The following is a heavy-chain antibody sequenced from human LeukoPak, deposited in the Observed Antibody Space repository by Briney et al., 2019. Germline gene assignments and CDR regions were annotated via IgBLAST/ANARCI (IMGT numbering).Heavy chain of an antibody. CDR3: ARRGSMRGYYGMDV. J-gene: IGHJ6*02. Sequence: SETLSLTCTVSGGSISSYYWSWIRQPPGKGLEWIGYIYYSGSTNYNPSLKSRITVSVDTSKNQFSLKLSSVTAADTAVYYCARRGSMRGYYGMDVWGQGTTVTVSS. D-gene: IGHD3-10*01. V-gene: IGHV4-59*08. CDR1: GGSISSYY. CDR2: IYYSGST.